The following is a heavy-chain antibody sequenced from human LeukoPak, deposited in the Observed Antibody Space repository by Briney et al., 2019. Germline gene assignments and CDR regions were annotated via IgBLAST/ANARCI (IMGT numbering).Heavy chain of an antibody. Sequence: ASVKVSCKISGYTLTELSMHWVRQAPGKGLEWMGGFDPEDGETIYAQKFQGRVTMTEDTSTDTAYMELSSLRSEDTAVYYCATPLRFLEWLSFDIRGQGTMVTVSS. CDR2: FDPEDGET. J-gene: IGHJ3*02. CDR3: ATPLRFLEWLSFDI. V-gene: IGHV1-24*01. CDR1: GYTLTELS. D-gene: IGHD3-3*01.